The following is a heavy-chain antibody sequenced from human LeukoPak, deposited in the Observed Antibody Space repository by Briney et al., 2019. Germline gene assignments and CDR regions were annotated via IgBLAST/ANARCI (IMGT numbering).Heavy chain of an antibody. J-gene: IGHJ4*02. CDR1: GFTFSSYA. CDR2: ISGSGGST. CDR3: AKDGIRYFDWLLSTY. D-gene: IGHD3-9*01. V-gene: IGHV3-23*01. Sequence: QPGGSLRLSCAASGFTFSSYAMSWVRQAPGKGLEWVSAISGSGGSTYYADSVQGRFTISRDNSKNTLYLQMNSLRAEDTAVYFHAKDGIRYFDWLLSTYWGQGTLVTVSS.